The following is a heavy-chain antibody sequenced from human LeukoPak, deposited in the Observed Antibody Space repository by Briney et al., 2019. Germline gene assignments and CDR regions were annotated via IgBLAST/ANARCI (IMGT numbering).Heavy chain of an antibody. CDR3: TKRPVVVITTPYFDY. J-gene: IGHJ4*02. V-gene: IGHV3-23*01. CDR1: GFTFSSYA. CDR2: ISGSGTST. Sequence: PGGSLSLSCAASGFTFSSYAMSWVRQAPGKGLEWVSSISGSGTSTYYADSVKGRFTISRDNSENTLFLQMNSLRAEDTAVYYCTKRPVVVITTPYFDYWGQGTLVTVSS. D-gene: IGHD3-22*01.